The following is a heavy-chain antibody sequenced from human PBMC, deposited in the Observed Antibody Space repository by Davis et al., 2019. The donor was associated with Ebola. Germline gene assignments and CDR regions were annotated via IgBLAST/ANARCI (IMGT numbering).Heavy chain of an antibody. CDR1: GYTFTSYA. D-gene: IGHD6-13*01. CDR2: INPNSGGT. V-gene: IGHV1-2*04. Sequence: AASVKVSCKASGYTFTSYAMHWVRQAPGQRLEWMGWINPNSGGTNYAQKFQGWVTMTRDTSISTAYMELSRLRSDDTAVYYCARRGRIAAAGKSGAFDIWGQGTMVTVSS. J-gene: IGHJ3*02. CDR3: ARRGRIAAAGKSGAFDI.